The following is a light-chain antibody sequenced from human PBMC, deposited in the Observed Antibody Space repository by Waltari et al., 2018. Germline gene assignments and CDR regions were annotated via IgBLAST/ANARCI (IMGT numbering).Light chain of an antibody. V-gene: IGLV1-40*01. J-gene: IGLJ2*01. CDR2: GNN. CDR1: NSNIGERYY. Sequence: QSVLTQPPSVSGAPGQTVTISCSGSNSNIGERYYVHWYQRHPGSAPKVVIYGNNHRPSGVPDRYSGSKSGTSASLSITGLQADDEADYFCQSYDSTLSAVIFGGGTKLTVL. CDR3: QSYDSTLSAVI.